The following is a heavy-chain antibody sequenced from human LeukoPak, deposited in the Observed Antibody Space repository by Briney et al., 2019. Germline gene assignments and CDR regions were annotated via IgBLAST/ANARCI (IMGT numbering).Heavy chain of an antibody. CDR1: GYTFTGYY. CDR3: AREGYSSSWDVYGMDV. Sequence: ASVKVSCKASGYTFTGYYMHWVRQAPGQGLEWMGWINTNTGKPTYAQGFTGRFVFSSDTSVSTAYLQISSLKAEDTAVYYCAREGYSSSWDVYGMDVWGQGTTVTVSS. CDR2: INTNTGKP. J-gene: IGHJ6*02. D-gene: IGHD6-13*01. V-gene: IGHV7-4-1*02.